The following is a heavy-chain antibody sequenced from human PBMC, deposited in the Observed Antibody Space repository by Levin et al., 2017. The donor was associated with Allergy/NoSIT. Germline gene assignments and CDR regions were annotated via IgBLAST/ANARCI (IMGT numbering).Heavy chain of an antibody. Sequence: LSLTCAASGFTFRTYGIQWVRQAPGKGLEWVALITSDGGNKYYAASVKGRFTISRDNSKNALYLQMNSLSADDTAIYYCAKGGDFDSWGQGTLVTVSS. CDR2: ITSDGGNK. V-gene: IGHV3-30*18. CDR1: GFTFRTYG. CDR3: AKGGDFDS. J-gene: IGHJ4*02.